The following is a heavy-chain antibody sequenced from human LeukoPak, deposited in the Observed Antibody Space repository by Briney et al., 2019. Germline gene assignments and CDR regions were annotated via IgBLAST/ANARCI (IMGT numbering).Heavy chain of an antibody. CDR2: IYYSGST. V-gene: IGHV4-39*01. CDR3: ARLIVPAAIDY. J-gene: IGHJ4*02. CDR1: GGSISSGDYY. D-gene: IGHD2-2*01. Sequence: SETLSLTCTVSGGSISSGDYYWSWIRQPPGKGLEWIGSIYYSGSTYYNPSLKSRVTISVDTSKNQFSLKLSSVTAADTAVYYCARLIVPAAIDYWGQGTLVTVSS.